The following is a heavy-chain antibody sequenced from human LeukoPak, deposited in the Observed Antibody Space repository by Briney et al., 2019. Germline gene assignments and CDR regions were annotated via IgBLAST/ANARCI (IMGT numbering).Heavy chain of an antibody. CDR1: GGSVSSGSYY. J-gene: IGHJ4*02. V-gene: IGHV4-61*01. CDR3: ACTPGYSSGWLVDY. CDR2: IYYSGST. D-gene: IGHD6-19*01. Sequence: PSETLSLTCTVSGGSVSSGSYYWSWIRQPPGKGLEWMGYIYYSGSTNYNPSLKSRVTISVDTSKNQFSLKLSSVTAADTAVYYCACTPGYSSGWLVDYWGQGTLVTVSS.